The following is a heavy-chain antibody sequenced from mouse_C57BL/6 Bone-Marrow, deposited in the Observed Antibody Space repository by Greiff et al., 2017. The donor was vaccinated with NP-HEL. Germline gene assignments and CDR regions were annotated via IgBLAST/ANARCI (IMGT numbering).Heavy chain of an antibody. Sequence: EVKLQESGPELVKPGASVKISCKASGYSFTGYYMNWVKQSPEKSLEWIGEINPSTGGTTYNQKFKAKATLTVDKSSSTAYMQLKSLTSEDSAVYYCARGDSNYASWFAYWGQGTLVTVSA. D-gene: IGHD2-5*01. V-gene: IGHV1-42*01. J-gene: IGHJ3*01. CDR1: GYSFTGYY. CDR2: INPSTGGT. CDR3: ARGDSNYASWFAY.